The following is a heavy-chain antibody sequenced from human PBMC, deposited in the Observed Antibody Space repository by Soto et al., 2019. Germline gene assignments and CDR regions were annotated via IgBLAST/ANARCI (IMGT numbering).Heavy chain of an antibody. CDR1: GFTFKNYA. J-gene: IGHJ4*02. CDR3: VKDLFNHSPRLDY. Sequence: EVQLLESGGGLVKPGGSLRLSCIASGFTFKNYAMSWVRQAPWKGLERVPSIIGTADSTYYADCAKGRFTISSDNSKNTVHLQMNSLRAEDTAVYYGVKDLFNHSPRLDYWGQGTLVTVSS. V-gene: IGHV3-23*01. D-gene: IGHD5-12*01. CDR2: IIGTADST.